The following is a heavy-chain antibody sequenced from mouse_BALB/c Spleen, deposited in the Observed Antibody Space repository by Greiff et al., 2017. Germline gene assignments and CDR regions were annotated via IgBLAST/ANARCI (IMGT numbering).Heavy chain of an antibody. D-gene: IGHD2-1*01. CDR1: GYTFTDYE. CDR2: IDPETGGT. J-gene: IGHJ1*01. Sequence: VKLQESGAELVRPGASVTLSCKASGYTFTDYEMHWVKQTPVHGLEWIGAIDPETGGTAYNQKFKGKATLTADKSSSTAYMELRSLTSEDSAVYYCTRGGNYLYWYFDVWGAGTTVTVSS. CDR3: TRGGNYLYWYFDV. V-gene: IGHV1-15*01.